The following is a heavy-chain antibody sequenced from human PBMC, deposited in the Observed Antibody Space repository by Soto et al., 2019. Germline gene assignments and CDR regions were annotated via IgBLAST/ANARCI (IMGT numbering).Heavy chain of an antibody. D-gene: IGHD1-26*01. CDR3: ARDVGEWALPPYAEYFQH. Sequence: QVQLVQSGAEVKKPGASVKVSCKASGYTFTSYGISWVRQAPGQGLEWMGWISAYNGNTNYAQKLQGRVTMTTYTSTSIAYMELRSLISDDAAVYYCARDVGEWALPPYAEYFQHWGQGTLVTVSS. CDR2: ISAYNGNT. V-gene: IGHV1-18*01. CDR1: GYTFTSYG. J-gene: IGHJ1*01.